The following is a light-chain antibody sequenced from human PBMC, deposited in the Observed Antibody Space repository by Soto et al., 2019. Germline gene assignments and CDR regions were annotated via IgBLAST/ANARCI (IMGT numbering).Light chain of an antibody. V-gene: IGKV1-39*01. CDR3: QQSYSTPYI. CDR2: TAA. Sequence: HMTQSPSSLSASVGDIVTITCRASQRITTYLNWYQQKPGKAPKLLFSTAATLQGGVPSRFSGRACGTGSTLTITTLQPEDFAIYLCQQSYSTPYIFGHGTK. J-gene: IGKJ2*01. CDR1: QRITTY.